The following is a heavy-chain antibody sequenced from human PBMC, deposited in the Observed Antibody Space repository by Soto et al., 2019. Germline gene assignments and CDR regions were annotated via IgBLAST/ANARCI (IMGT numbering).Heavy chain of an antibody. CDR2: IIPIFGTA. Sequence: ASVKVSCKASGCTFSSYAISWVRQAPGQGLEWMGGIIPIFGTANYAQKFQGSVTTTADESTSTAYMELSSLRSEDTAVYYCARGVVVVPRNYYGMDVWGQGTTVTVSS. CDR1: GCTFSSYA. J-gene: IGHJ6*02. D-gene: IGHD2-21*01. V-gene: IGHV1-69*13. CDR3: ARGVVVVPRNYYGMDV.